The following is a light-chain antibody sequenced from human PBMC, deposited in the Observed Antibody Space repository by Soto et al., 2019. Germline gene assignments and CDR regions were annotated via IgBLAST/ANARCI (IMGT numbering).Light chain of an antibody. CDR2: ANN. J-gene: IGLJ3*02. CDR3: LSYDSSLSGWV. V-gene: IGLV1-40*01. CDR1: SSNIGAGYD. Sequence: QSVLTQSPSVSGAPGQRVTITCTGSSSNIGAGYDVHWYQQLPGTAPKVLIYANNNRPSGVPDRFSGSKSGTSASLAITGRQAEDEADYYCLSYDSSLSGWVFGGGTKLTVL.